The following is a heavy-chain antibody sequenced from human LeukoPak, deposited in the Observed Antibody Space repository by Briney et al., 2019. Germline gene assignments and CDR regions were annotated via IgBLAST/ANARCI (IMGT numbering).Heavy chain of an antibody. CDR1: GGSISSSSYY. CDR3: ARHVSSSGWYINFDY. J-gene: IGHJ4*02. CDR2: IYYSGST. V-gene: IGHV4-39*01. Sequence: PSETLSLTCTVSGGSISSSSYYWGWIRQPPGKGLEWIGSIYYSGSTYYNPSLKSRVTISVDTSKNQFSLKLSSVTAADTAVYYCARHVSSSGWYINFDYWGQGTLVTVS. D-gene: IGHD6-19*01.